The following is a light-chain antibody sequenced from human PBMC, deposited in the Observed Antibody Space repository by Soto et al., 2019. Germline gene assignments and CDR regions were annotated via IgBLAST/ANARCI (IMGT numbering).Light chain of an antibody. CDR1: SSDGGGYNY. J-gene: IGLJ1*01. Sequence: QSALTQPPSASGSPGQSVTISCTGTSSDGGGYNYVSWYQQHPGKAPKLMIYEVSKRPSGVPDRFSGSKSGNTASLTVSGLQAEDEADYYCSSYAGSNNNYVFGTGTKLTVL. CDR3: SSYAGSNNNYV. V-gene: IGLV2-8*01. CDR2: EVS.